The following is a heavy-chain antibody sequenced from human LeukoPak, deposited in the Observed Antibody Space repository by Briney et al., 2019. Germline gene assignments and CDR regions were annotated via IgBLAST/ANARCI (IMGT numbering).Heavy chain of an antibody. J-gene: IGHJ4*02. CDR3: ARVRTAMAPFEY. CDR1: GFTFTSSA. Sequence: SVKVSCKASGFTFTSSAMQWVRQARGQRLEWIGWIVVGSGNTNYAQKFQERVTITRDMSTSTAYMELRSLRSDDTAVYYCARVRTAMAPFEYWGQGTLVTVSS. CDR2: IVVGSGNT. D-gene: IGHD5-18*01. V-gene: IGHV1-58*02.